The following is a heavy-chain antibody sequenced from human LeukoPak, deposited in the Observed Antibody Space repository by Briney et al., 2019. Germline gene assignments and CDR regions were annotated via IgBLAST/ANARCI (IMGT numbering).Heavy chain of an antibody. Sequence: GGSLRLSCVGSGFRFSRYAMSWVRQAPGKGLEWVATIHYIRDGPYYADSVEGRFTISRDDSKNTVYLQMNSLRVEDTAIYYCARCVTGWPNWFAPWGQGTLVTVSS. CDR2: IHYIRDGP. V-gene: IGHV3-23*01. D-gene: IGHD6-19*01. CDR3: ARCVTGWPNWFAP. CDR1: GFRFSRYA. J-gene: IGHJ5*02.